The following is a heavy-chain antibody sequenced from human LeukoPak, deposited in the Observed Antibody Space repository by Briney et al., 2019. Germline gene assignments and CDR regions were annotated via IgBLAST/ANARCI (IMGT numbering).Heavy chain of an antibody. CDR3: ARGYSVRGDY. J-gene: IGHJ4*02. CDR2: ISSSSSHI. D-gene: IGHD2-21*01. Sequence: GGSLRLSCAASGFTFSSYTMNWVRQAPGKGLEWVSSISSSSSHIYYADSVRGRFIVSRDNAKNSLFLQMNSLRVEDTAVYYCARGYSVRGDYWGQGTLVTVSS. CDR1: GFTFSSYT. V-gene: IGHV3-21*01.